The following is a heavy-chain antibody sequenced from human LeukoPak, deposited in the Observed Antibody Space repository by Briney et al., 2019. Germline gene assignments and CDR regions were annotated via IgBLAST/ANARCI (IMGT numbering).Heavy chain of an antibody. D-gene: IGHD4-23*01. J-gene: IGHJ3*02. CDR2: IYPGDSNT. V-gene: IGHV5-51*01. Sequence: GESLKISCKGSGYTFITYWIGWVRQMPGEVVEWMGIIYPGDSNTRYSPSFQGQVTISADKSISTTYLEWSSLKASDTAMYYCARPDDYGGKPAAFDIWGQGTMVTVSS. CDR3: ARPDDYGGKPAAFDI. CDR1: GYTFITYW.